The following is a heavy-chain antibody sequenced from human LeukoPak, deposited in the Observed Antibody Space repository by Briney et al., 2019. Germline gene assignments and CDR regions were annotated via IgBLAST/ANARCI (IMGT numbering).Heavy chain of an antibody. J-gene: IGHJ4*02. CDR2: ISGSGGST. CDR1: GFTFSSYA. Sequence: GGSLRLSCAASGFTFSSYAMSWVRQAPGKGLEWVSDISGSGGSTYYADSVKGRFTISRDNSKNTLYLQMNSLTAEDTAVYYCAKDFFQYGSGIYYTPFDHWGQGSLVTVSS. CDR3: AKDFFQYGSGIYYTPFDH. V-gene: IGHV3-23*01. D-gene: IGHD3-10*01.